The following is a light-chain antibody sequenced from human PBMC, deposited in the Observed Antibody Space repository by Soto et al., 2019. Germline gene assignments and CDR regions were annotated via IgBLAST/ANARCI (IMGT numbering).Light chain of an antibody. CDR1: GSDVGGYNY. Sequence: QSALTQPASVSGSPGQSVTISCTGTGSDVGGYNYVSWYQQHPGKAPKLVIYEVSNRPSGVSHRFSGSKSGNTASLTISGLQAEDEADYYCCSYVSSISYVFGTGTKLTVL. CDR3: CSYVSSISYV. V-gene: IGLV2-14*01. CDR2: EVS. J-gene: IGLJ1*01.